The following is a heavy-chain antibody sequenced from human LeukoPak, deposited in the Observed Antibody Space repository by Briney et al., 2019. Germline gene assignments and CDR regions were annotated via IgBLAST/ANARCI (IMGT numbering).Heavy chain of an antibody. J-gene: IGHJ4*02. CDR1: GGSISSSIYY. CDR2: IYYSGST. Sequence: SETLSLTCTVSGGSISSSIYYWGWIRQPPGKGLEWIGSIYYSGSTYYNPSLKSRVTISVDTSKNQFSLKLSSVTAADTAVYYCASSGWYYFDYWGQGTLVTVSS. D-gene: IGHD6-19*01. V-gene: IGHV4-39*01. CDR3: ASSGWYYFDY.